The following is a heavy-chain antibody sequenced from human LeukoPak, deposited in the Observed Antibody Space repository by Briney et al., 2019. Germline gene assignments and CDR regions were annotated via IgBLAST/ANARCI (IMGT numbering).Heavy chain of an antibody. J-gene: IGHJ4*02. CDR1: GGSISSSSYY. Sequence: RPSETLSLTCTVSGGSISSSSYYWGWIRQPPGKGLEWIGSIYYSGSTYYNPSLKSRVTISVDTSKNQFSLKLSSVTAADTAVYYCARVGPRLRITYFDYWGQGTLVTVSS. V-gene: IGHV4-39*07. CDR2: IYYSGST. D-gene: IGHD4-17*01. CDR3: ARVGPRLRITYFDY.